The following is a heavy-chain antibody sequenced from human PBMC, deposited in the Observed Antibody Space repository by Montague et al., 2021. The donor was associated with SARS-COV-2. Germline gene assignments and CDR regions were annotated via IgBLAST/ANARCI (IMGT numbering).Heavy chain of an antibody. V-gene: IGHV3-7*01. CDR1: GFTSSGYTFNNYW. J-gene: IGHJ3*01. CDR3: ARDRGVYFYADDAFDV. Sequence: SLRLSCAASGFTSSGYTFNNYWQTSIRQAPGMALERMANINQDGTVVSYVDSVNARFTISRDNAKSSMYLQMNSVGAEDTAVYYCARDRGVYFYADDAFDVWGRGTMVIISS. D-gene: IGHD3-22*01. CDR2: INQDGTVV.